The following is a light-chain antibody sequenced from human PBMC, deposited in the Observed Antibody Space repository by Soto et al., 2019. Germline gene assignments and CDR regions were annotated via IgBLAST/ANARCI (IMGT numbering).Light chain of an antibody. CDR3: ETWGSNSWV. Sequence: QPVLTQSSSASASLGSSVKLTCTLSSGHISYIIAWHQQQPGQAPRYLMKLEGTGAYNKGSGVPDRFSGSSSEADRYLTISNLQFEDEADYYCETWGSNSWVFGGGTKLTVL. CDR1: SGHISYI. CDR2: LEGTGAY. V-gene: IGLV4-60*02. J-gene: IGLJ3*02.